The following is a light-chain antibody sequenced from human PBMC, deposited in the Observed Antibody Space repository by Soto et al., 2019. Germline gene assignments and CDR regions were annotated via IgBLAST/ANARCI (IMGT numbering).Light chain of an antibody. CDR3: QSYDSSLIVSKV. CDR2: ANS. J-gene: IGLJ1*01. CDR1: SSNLGAGYD. Sequence: QCLLTQPPWVSGGPGQRFTISCSGSSSNLGAGYDVQWYQQFPGTAPKLLIYANSARPSGVPDRFSGSKSGTSASLAITGLQAEDEADYYCQSYDSSLIVSKVFGTGTKVTVL. V-gene: IGLV1-40*01.